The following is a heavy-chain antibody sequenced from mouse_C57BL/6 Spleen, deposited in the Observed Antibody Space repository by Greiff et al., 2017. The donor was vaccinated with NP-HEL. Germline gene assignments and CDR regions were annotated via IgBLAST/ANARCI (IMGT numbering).Heavy chain of an antibody. V-gene: IGHV2-2*01. CDR2: IWSGGST. J-gene: IGHJ4*01. CDR1: GFSLTSYG. CDR3: ARPLTGTGAMDY. D-gene: IGHD4-1*01. Sequence: QVQLKESGPGLVQPSQSLSITCTVSGFSLTSYGVHWVRQSPGKGLEWLGVIWSGGSTDYNAALISRLSISKDNSKSQVFFKMNSLQADDTAIYYCARPLTGTGAMDYWGQGTSVTVSS.